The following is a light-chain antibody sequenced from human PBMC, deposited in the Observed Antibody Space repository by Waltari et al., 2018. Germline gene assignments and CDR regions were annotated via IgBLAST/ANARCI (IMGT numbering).Light chain of an antibody. Sequence: DIQMTQSPSSLSASVGDRLTLTCRTSENIAHYLHWYQQKPGKVPKLLVSSASTLQRGVPPRFSGSGSGTEFTLTISGLQPEDVATYYCQNYNSAPLTFGGGTRVQIK. J-gene: IGKJ4*01. CDR3: QNYNSAPLT. V-gene: IGKV1-27*01. CDR2: SAS. CDR1: ENIAHY.